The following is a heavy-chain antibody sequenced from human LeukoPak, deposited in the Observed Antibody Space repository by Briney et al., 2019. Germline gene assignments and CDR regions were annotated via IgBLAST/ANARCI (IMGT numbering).Heavy chain of an antibody. Sequence: QSSETLSLTCAVYGGSFSGYYWSWIRQPPGKGLEWIGYIHYSGSTHYNPSLKSRVTISVDTSKNQFFLKLSSVTAADTAVYFCARTQEAGYSSGRYDSYYYYYMDVWGKGTTVTISS. V-gene: IGHV4-59*01. D-gene: IGHD6-19*01. CDR1: GGSFSGYY. CDR2: IHYSGST. J-gene: IGHJ6*03. CDR3: ARTQEAGYSSGRYDSYYYYYMDV.